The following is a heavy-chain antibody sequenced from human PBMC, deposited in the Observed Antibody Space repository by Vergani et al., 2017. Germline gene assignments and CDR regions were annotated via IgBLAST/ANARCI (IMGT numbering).Heavy chain of an antibody. Sequence: QVQLVQSGAEVKKSGASVKVSCKASGYTFTSYGISWVRQAPGQGLEWMGWISAYNGNTNYAQKLQGRVTMTTDTSTSTAYMELRSLRSDDTSVYYCARVPLPLWFGESTTPPFDYWGQGTLVTVSS. V-gene: IGHV1-18*04. CDR1: GYTFTSYG. J-gene: IGHJ4*02. D-gene: IGHD3-10*01. CDR3: ARVPLPLWFGESTTPPFDY. CDR2: ISAYNGNT.